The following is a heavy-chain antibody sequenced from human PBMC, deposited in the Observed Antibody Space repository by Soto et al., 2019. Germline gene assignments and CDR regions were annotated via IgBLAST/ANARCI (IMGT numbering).Heavy chain of an antibody. CDR3: ARGVPAATYYYYYGMDV. CDR2: IIPIFGRA. V-gene: IGHV1-69*12. D-gene: IGHD2-2*01. CDR1: GGTFSSYA. Sequence: QVQLVQSGAEVKKPGSSVKVSCKASGGTFSSYAISWVRQAPGQGLEWMGGIIPIFGRANYAQKFQGRVTITADESTSTAYMELSSLRSEDTAVYYCARGVPAATYYYYYGMDVWGQGTTVTVSS. J-gene: IGHJ6*02.